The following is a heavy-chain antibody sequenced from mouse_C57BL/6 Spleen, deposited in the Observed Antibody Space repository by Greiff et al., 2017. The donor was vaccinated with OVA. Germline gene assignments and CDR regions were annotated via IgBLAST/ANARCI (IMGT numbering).Heavy chain of an antibody. CDR1: GYTFTSYW. CDR2: IYPGSGST. CDR3: ARPSGSWFAY. Sequence: QVQLQQSGAELVKPGASVKMSCKASGYTFTSYWITWVKQRPGQGLEWIGDIYPGSGSTNYNEKFKSKATLTIDTTSSTAYMQLSSLTSEDSAVYYFARPSGSWFAYWGQGTLVTVSA. J-gene: IGHJ3*01. D-gene: IGHD3-2*02. V-gene: IGHV1-55*01.